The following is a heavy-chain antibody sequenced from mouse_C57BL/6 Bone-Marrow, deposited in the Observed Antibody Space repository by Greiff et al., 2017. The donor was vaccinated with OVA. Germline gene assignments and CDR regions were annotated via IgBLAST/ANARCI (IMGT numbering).Heavy chain of an antibody. CDR1: GFNIKDDY. CDR2: IDPENGDT. Sequence: VQLQQSGAELVRPGASVKLSCTASGFNIKDDYMHWVKQRPEQGLEWIGWIDPENGDTEYASKFQGKATITADTSSNTAYLQLSSLTSEDTAVYYCTTTVAAYFDVWGTGTTVTVSS. CDR3: TTTVAAYFDV. J-gene: IGHJ1*03. V-gene: IGHV14-4*01. D-gene: IGHD1-1*01.